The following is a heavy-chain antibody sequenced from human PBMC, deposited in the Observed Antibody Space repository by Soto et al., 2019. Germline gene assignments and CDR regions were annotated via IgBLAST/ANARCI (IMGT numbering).Heavy chain of an antibody. Sequence: QVQLVQSGAEVKKPGASVKVSCKASGYTFTSYYMHWVRQAPGQGLEWMGIINPSGGSTSYAQKFQGRVTLTRDTSTSHVYMGLSSLRSGETAVYYCARDGNGPRGAAAGTMEGVLDYWGQGTLVTVSS. CDR3: ARDGNGPRGAAAGTMEGVLDY. V-gene: IGHV1-46*01. CDR2: INPSGGST. D-gene: IGHD6-13*01. CDR1: GYTFTSYY. J-gene: IGHJ4*02.